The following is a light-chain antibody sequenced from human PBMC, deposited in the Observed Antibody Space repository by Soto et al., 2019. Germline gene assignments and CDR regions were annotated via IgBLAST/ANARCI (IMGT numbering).Light chain of an antibody. CDR2: EVS. Sequence: QSVLTQPASVSGSPGQSITISCTGTSSDVGSYNYVSWYQHHPGKAPKLLIYEVSHRPSGISNRFSGSKSGNTASLTISGLQAEDEADYYCNSFTSSSTLMFGGGTKVTVL. CDR3: NSFTSSSTLM. CDR1: SSDVGSYNY. J-gene: IGLJ3*02. V-gene: IGLV2-14*01.